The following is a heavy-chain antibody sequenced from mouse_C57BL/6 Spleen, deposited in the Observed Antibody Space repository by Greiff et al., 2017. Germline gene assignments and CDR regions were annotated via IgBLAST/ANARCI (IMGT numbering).Heavy chain of an antibody. J-gene: IGHJ1*03. V-gene: IGHV1-63*01. CDR2: IYPGGGST. Sequence: VQLQQSGAELVRPGTSVKMSCKASGYTFTNYWIGWAKQRPGHGLEWIGDIYPGGGSTNYKEKFKGKATLTADKSSSTAYMQFSSLTSEDSAIYYCARGGYGSSYGHFDVWGTGTTVTVSS. CDR3: ARGGYGSSYGHFDV. CDR1: GYTFTNYW. D-gene: IGHD1-1*01.